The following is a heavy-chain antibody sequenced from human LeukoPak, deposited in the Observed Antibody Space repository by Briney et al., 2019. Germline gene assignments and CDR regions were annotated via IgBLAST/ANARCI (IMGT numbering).Heavy chain of an antibody. CDR2: IYTSGST. CDR1: GGSISSYY. CDR3: ARYYQLLGSGSHDGGFDP. D-gene: IGHD2-2*01. J-gene: IGHJ5*02. V-gene: IGHV4-4*07. Sequence: SETLSLTCTVSGGSISSYYWSWIRQPAGKGLEWIGRIYTSGSTNYNPSLKSRVTMSVDTSKDQFSLKLSSVTASDTAVYYGARYYQLLGSGSHDGGFDPWGQGTLVTVSS.